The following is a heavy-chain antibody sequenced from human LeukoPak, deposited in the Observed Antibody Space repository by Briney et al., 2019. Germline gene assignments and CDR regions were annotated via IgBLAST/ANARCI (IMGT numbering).Heavy chain of an antibody. J-gene: IGHJ6*03. Sequence: SETLSLTCTVSGYSISSGYYWGWTRQPPGKGLEWIGSIYHSGSTYYNPSLKSRVTISVDTSKNQFSLKLSSVTAADTAVYYCARARSSVGHNLRGSYYYYMDVWGKGTTVTVSS. CDR1: GYSISSGYY. D-gene: IGHD1-20*01. CDR3: ARARSSVGHNLRGSYYYYMDV. V-gene: IGHV4-38-2*02. CDR2: IYHSGST.